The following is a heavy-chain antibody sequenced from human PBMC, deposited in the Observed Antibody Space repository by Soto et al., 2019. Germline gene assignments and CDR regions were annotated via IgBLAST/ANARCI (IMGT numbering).Heavy chain of an antibody. V-gene: IGHV3-30*18. CDR1: GFTFSSYG. Sequence: QVQLVESGGGVVQPGRSLRLSCAASGFTFSSYGMHWVRQAPGKGLEWVAVISYDGSNKYYADSVKGRFTISRDNSKNTLYLQMNSLRAEDTAVYYCAKKAAAGDYNYYGRDVWGQGTTVTVSS. CDR2: ISYDGSNK. D-gene: IGHD6-13*01. CDR3: AKKAAAGDYNYYGRDV. J-gene: IGHJ6*02.